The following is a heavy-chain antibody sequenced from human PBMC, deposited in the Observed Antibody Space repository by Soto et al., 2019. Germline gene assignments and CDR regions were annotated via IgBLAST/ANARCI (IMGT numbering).Heavy chain of an antibody. V-gene: IGHV3-23*01. CDR2: ISGSGGST. CDR3: AKDTYYDFWSGYPLFDY. J-gene: IGHJ4*02. D-gene: IGHD3-3*01. CDR1: GFTFSSYA. Sequence: GGSLRLSCAASGFTFSSYAMSWVRQAPGKGLEWVSAISGSGGSTYYADSVKGRFTISRDNSKNTLYLQMNSLRAEDTAVYYCAKDTYYDFWSGYPLFDYWGQGTLGTVS.